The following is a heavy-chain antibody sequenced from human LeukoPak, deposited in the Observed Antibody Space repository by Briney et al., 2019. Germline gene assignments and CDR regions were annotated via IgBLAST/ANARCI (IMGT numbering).Heavy chain of an antibody. D-gene: IGHD1-14*01. J-gene: IGHJ4*02. CDR3: ARYRRRVDSIGDLGY. Sequence: GGSLRLSCAASGFTFSSYSMNWGRQAPGKGLEWVSSISSSSSYIYYADSVKGRFTISRDNAKNSLYLQMNSLRAEDTAVYYCARYRRRVDSIGDLGYWGQGTLVTVSS. CDR2: ISSSSSYI. V-gene: IGHV3-21*01. CDR1: GFTFSSYS.